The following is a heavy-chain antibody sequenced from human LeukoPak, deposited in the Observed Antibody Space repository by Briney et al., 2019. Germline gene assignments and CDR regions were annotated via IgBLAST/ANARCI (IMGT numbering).Heavy chain of an antibody. V-gene: IGHV5-51*01. CDR3: ARGSSSSLEYFDY. J-gene: IGHJ4*02. CDR2: IYPGDSDA. CDR1: GYNFTNYW. D-gene: IGHD6-6*01. Sequence: GESLKISCRGSGYNFTNYWIGWVRQMPGKGLEWMGIIYPGDSDARYSPSFQGQVTISADKSIGTAYLQWSSLKASNTAMYYCARGSSSSLEYFDYWGQGTLVTVSS.